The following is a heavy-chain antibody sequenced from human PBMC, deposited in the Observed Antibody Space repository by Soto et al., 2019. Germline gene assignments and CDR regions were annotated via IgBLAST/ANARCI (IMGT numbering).Heavy chain of an antibody. J-gene: IGHJ4*02. V-gene: IGHV3-7*01. CDR1: GFTFSSYW. CDR2: IKQDGSEK. CDR3: ARDLVRAAAGTDY. D-gene: IGHD6-13*01. Sequence: DVQLVESGGGLVLPGGSLRLSCAASGFTFSSYWMSWVRQAPGKGLEWVANIKQDGSEKYYVDSVKGRFTISRDNAKNPLYLQMNSRRAEDTAVYYCARDLVRAAAGTDYWGQGTLVTVSS.